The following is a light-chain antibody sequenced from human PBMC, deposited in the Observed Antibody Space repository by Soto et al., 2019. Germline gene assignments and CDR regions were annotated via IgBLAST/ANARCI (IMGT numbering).Light chain of an antibody. CDR1: SSDVGSYDL. Sequence: QSALTQPASVSGSPGQSITISCTGTSSDVGSYDLVSWYQQHPGKAPRLIIYEVTKRPSGVSNRFSGSNSGSTASLTFSGLQAEDEADYFCCSYAGVSTFVFGTGTKLTVL. CDR2: EVT. V-gene: IGLV2-23*02. CDR3: CSYAGVSTFV. J-gene: IGLJ1*01.